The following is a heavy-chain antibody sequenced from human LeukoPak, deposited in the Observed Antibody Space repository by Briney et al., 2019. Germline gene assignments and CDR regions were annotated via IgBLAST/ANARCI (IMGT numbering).Heavy chain of an antibody. J-gene: IGHJ4*02. CDR1: GFTFSSYA. D-gene: IGHD6-19*01. CDR2: ISGSGGST. V-gene: IGHV3-23*01. CDR3: AKFLAGVAVAGTDFDY. Sequence: GGSLRLSCAASGFTFSSYAMSWVRQAPGKGLEWVSAISGSGGSTYYADSVKGRFTISRDNSKNTLYLQMNSLRAEDTAVYYCAKFLAGVAVAGTDFDYWGQGTLVAVSS.